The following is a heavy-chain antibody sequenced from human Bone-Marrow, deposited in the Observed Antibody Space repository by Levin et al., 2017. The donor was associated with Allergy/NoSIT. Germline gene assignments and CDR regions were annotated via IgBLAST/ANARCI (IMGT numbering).Heavy chain of an antibody. Sequence: QPGGSLRLSCAASGFTFSSYGMHWVRQAPGKGLEWVAVISYDGSNKYYADSVKGRFTISRDNSKNTLYLQMNSLRAEDTAVYYCAKDLGVGELVRFAYWGQGTLVTVSS. J-gene: IGHJ4*02. D-gene: IGHD6-6*01. CDR1: GFTFSSYG. CDR3: AKDLGVGELVRFAY. V-gene: IGHV3-30*18. CDR2: ISYDGSNK.